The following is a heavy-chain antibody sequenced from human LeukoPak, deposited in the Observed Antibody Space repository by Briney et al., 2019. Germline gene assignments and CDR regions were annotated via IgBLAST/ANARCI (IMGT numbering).Heavy chain of an antibody. Sequence: GGSLRLSCAASGFTFSSYGMHWVRQAPGKGLEWVAFIRYDGSNKYYADSVKGRFTISRDNSKNTLYLQMNSLRAEDTAVYYCARSYHYGSGRRGPLDYWGQGTLVTVPS. CDR1: GFTFSSYG. CDR2: IRYDGSNK. V-gene: IGHV3-30*02. D-gene: IGHD3-10*01. CDR3: ARSYHYGSGRRGPLDY. J-gene: IGHJ4*02.